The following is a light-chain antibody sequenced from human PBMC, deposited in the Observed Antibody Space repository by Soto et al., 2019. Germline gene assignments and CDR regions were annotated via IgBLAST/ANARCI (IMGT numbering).Light chain of an antibody. CDR1: QGVSSN. CDR3: QQYSNWPRT. CDR2: GVS. Sequence: EIVMTQSPATLSVSPGERATLSCRASQGVSSNLAWYQQKPGQAPRLLLYGVSTRATGIPARFSGTGSGTEFTLTISSLQSEDFAVYYCQQYSNWPRTFGPGTQVDFK. V-gene: IGKV3D-15*01. J-gene: IGKJ3*01.